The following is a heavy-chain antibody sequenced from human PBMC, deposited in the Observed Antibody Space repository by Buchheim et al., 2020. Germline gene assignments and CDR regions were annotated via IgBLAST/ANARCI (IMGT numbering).Heavy chain of an antibody. Sequence: QLQLQESGSGLVKPSQTLSLTCAVYGGSFSGYYWSWIRQPPGKGLEWIGEINHSGSTNYNPSLKSRVTISVDTSKNPFSLKLSSVTAADTAVYYCARGAMVVASYYGMDVWGQGTT. V-gene: IGHV4-34*09. J-gene: IGHJ6*02. CDR3: ARGAMVVASYYGMDV. D-gene: IGHD2-15*01. CDR2: INHSGST. CDR1: GGSFSGYY.